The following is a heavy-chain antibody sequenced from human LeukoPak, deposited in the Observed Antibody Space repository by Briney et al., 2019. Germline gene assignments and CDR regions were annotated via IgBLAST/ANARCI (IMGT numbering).Heavy chain of an antibody. Sequence: GRSPRLSCAASGFTIDDYAMHWVRQAPGKGLEWVSGISWNSGSIGYADSVKGRFTISRDNAKNSLYLQMNSLRAEDTALYYCAKGVSSDYWGQGTLVTVSS. D-gene: IGHD3-10*01. V-gene: IGHV3-9*01. CDR1: GFTIDDYA. J-gene: IGHJ4*02. CDR2: ISWNSGSI. CDR3: AKGVSSDY.